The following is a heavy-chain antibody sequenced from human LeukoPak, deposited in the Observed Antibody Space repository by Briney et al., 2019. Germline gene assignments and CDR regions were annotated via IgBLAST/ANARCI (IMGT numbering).Heavy chain of an antibody. D-gene: IGHD3-10*01. CDR3: ARDQRGRITMVRGVFDY. Sequence: PGGSLRLSCAASGFTFSSYSMNWDRQAPGKGLEWVSSISSSSSYIYYADSVKGRFTISRDNAKNSLYLQMNSLRAEDTAVYYCARDQRGRITMVRGVFDYWGQGTLVTVSS. CDR2: ISSSSSYI. CDR1: GFTFSSYS. J-gene: IGHJ4*02. V-gene: IGHV3-21*01.